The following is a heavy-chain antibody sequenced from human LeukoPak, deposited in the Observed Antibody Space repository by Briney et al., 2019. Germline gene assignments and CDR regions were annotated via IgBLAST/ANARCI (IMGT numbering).Heavy chain of an antibody. Sequence: GESLKISCQASGYSFTSSWIGWARQMPGKGLERMAIINPGDSDTRYSPSFQGQVTISADKSISTVYLQWGSLKASDTAMYHCARQPGAGWFDPWGQGTLVTVSS. CDR2: INPGDSDT. V-gene: IGHV5-51*01. CDR3: ARQPGAGWFDP. J-gene: IGHJ5*02. CDR1: GYSFTSSW. D-gene: IGHD3-10*01.